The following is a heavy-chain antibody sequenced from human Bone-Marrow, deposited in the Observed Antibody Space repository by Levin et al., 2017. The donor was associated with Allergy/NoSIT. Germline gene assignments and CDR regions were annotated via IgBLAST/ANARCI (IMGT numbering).Heavy chain of an antibody. J-gene: IGHJ6*02. V-gene: IGHV1-8*01. D-gene: IGHD3-3*01. CDR3: ARGKGPDYDFWSGYYENYYYYGMDV. CDR2: MNPNSGNT. Sequence: GASVKVSCKASGYTFTSYDINWVRQATGQGLEWMGWMNPNSGNTGYAQKFQGRVTMTRNTSISTAYMELSSLRSEDTAVYYCARGKGPDYDFWSGYYENYYYYGMDVWGQGTTVTVSS. CDR1: GYTFTSYD.